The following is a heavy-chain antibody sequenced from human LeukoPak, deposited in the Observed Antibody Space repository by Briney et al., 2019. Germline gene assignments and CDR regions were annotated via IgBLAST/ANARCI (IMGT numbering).Heavy chain of an antibody. Sequence: ASVKVSCKASGYTFTGYYMHWVRQAPGQGLEWMGWINPNSGGTNYAQKFQGRVTMTRDTSISTAYMELSRLRSDDTAVYYCARGKQLVPYYYYMDVWGKGTTVTVSS. J-gene: IGHJ6*03. V-gene: IGHV1-2*02. CDR2: INPNSGGT. D-gene: IGHD6-6*01. CDR1: GYTFTGYY. CDR3: ARGKQLVPYYYYMDV.